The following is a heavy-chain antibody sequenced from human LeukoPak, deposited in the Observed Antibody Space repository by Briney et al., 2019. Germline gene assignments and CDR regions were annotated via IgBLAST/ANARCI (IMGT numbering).Heavy chain of an antibody. CDR3: ARGAGQASSGEFDY. J-gene: IGHJ4*02. D-gene: IGHD3-22*01. V-gene: IGHV4-4*07. CDR2: IYTSGST. Sequence: SETLSLTCTVSGGSISIYYWSWIRQPAGKGLEWIGRIYTSGSTNYNPSLKSRVTMSVDTSKNQFSLKLSSVTAADTAVYYCARGAGQASSGEFDYWGQGTLVAVSS. CDR1: GGSISIYY.